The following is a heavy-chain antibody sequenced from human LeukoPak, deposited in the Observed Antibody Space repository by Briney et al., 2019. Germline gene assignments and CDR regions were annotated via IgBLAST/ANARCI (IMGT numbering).Heavy chain of an antibody. CDR3: ARLAIRGGRED. J-gene: IGHJ4*02. V-gene: IGHV4-59*08. Sequence: PSETLSLTCTVSGGSISSYYWSWIRQPPGKGLEWIGYIYYSGSTNYNPSLKSRVTISVDTSKNQFSLKLSSVTAADTAVYYCARLAIRGGREDWGQGTLVTVSS. D-gene: IGHD2-21*01. CDR2: IYYSGST. CDR1: GGSISSYY.